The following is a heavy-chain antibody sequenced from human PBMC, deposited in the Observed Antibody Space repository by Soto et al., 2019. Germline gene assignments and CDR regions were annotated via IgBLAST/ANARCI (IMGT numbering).Heavy chain of an antibody. J-gene: IGHJ6*02. CDR1: GGSISSGGYY. D-gene: IGHD2-21*02. V-gene: IGHV4-31*03. CDR3: ARRSTVVTNDYYYYGMDV. CDR2: IYYSGST. Sequence: SETLSLTCTVSGGSISSGGYYWSWIRQHPGKGLEWIGYIYYSGSTYYNPSLKSRVTISVDTSKNHFSLKLSSVTAADTAVFYCARRSTVVTNDYYYYGMDVWGQGTTVTVSS.